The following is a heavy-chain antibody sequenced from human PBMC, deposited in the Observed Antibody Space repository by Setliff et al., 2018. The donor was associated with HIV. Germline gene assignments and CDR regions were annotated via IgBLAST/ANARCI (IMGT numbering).Heavy chain of an antibody. J-gene: IGHJ4*02. CDR2: INPSGGST. Sequence: ASVKVSCKASGYTFTNYYIHWVRQAPGQGLEWMGIINPSGGSTNYAQKVQGRVTMTIDTPTTTAYMELRRLRSDDTAVYYCAREALPTSDYHTFDSWGQGSLVTVSS. CDR3: AREALPTSDYHTFDS. CDR1: GYTFTNYY. D-gene: IGHD3-16*01. V-gene: IGHV1-46*01.